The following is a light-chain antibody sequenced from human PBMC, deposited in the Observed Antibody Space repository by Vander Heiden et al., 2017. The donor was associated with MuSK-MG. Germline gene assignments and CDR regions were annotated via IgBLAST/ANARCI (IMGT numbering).Light chain of an antibody. Sequence: DIQMTQSPSSLSASVGDRVTITCRASQSINSHLNWCQQKPGKAPKLLIYAASSLQSGVPSRFSGSGSGTDFTLTISRLQPEDFATYYCQQTDSTPWTFGQGTKVEIK. CDR2: AAS. CDR1: QSINSH. V-gene: IGKV1-39*01. J-gene: IGKJ1*01. CDR3: QQTDSTPWT.